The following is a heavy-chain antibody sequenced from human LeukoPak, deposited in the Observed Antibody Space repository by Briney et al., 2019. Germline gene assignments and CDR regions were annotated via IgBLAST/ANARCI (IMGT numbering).Heavy chain of an antibody. CDR2: IWYDGSNK. V-gene: IGHV3-33*01. J-gene: IGHJ6*02. CDR3: ARDLYCSGGSCYFSWHYYYGMDV. Sequence: GGSLGLSCAASGFTFSSYGMHWVRQAPGKGLEWVAVIWYDGSNKYYADSVKGRFTISRDNSKNTLYLQMNSLRAEDTAVYYCARDLYCSGGSCYFSWHYYYGMDVWGQGTTVTVSS. CDR1: GFTFSSYG. D-gene: IGHD2-15*01.